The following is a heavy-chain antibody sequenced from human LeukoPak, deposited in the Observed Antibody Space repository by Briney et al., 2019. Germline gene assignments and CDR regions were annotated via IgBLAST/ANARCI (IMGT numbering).Heavy chain of an antibody. J-gene: IGHJ3*02. CDR1: GGSISSSSYY. CDR3: ATRGDVLRYFDWLLLGNAFDI. D-gene: IGHD3-9*01. V-gene: IGHV4-39*01. CDR2: IYYSGST. Sequence: SETLSLTCTVSGGSISSSSYYWGWIRQPPGKGLEWIGSIYYSGSTYYNPSLKSRVTISVDTSKNQFSLKLSSVTAADTAVYYCATRGDVLRYFDWLLLGNAFDIWGQGTMVTVSS.